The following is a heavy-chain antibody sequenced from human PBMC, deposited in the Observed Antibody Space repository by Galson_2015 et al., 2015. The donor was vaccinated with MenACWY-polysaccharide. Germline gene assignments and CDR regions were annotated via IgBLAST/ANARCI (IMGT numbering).Heavy chain of an antibody. J-gene: IGHJ4*02. CDR2: INPDSGDT. V-gene: IGHV1-2*02. D-gene: IGHD6-19*01. Sequence: GLEWMGWINPDSGDTNSAQKFQGRVTMTRDVSISTAYMELSWLRSDDTAVYYCTRGVLAVARVPTSGSNDFWGQGTLVTVSS. CDR3: TRGVLAVARVPTSGSNDF.